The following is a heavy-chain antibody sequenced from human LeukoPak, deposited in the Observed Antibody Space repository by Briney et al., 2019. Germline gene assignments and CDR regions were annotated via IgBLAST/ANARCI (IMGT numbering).Heavy chain of an antibody. Sequence: GGSLRLSCAASGFTFSTSAMTWVRQAPGKGLKWVSTISDTGGSTYYADSVKGRFTVSRDNSKNTLYLQMNSLRAEDTAVYFCASIPAYYYDSSGDHWGQGTLVTVSS. V-gene: IGHV3-23*01. CDR1: GFTFSTSA. J-gene: IGHJ4*02. CDR2: ISDTGGST. CDR3: ASIPAYYYDSSGDH. D-gene: IGHD3-22*01.